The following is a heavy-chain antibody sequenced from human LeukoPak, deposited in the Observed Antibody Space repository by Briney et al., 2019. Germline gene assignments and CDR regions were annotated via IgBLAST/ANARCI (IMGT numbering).Heavy chain of an antibody. J-gene: IGHJ4*02. D-gene: IGHD3-22*01. CDR2: ISGSGGST. CDR1: RFTFSSYA. V-gene: IGHV3-23*01. CDR3: AKEVRYDSSGSIPGS. Sequence: PGGSLRLSCAASRFTFSSYAMSWVRQAPGKGLEWVSAISGSGGSTYYADSVNGRFTISRDNSKNTLYLQMNSLRAEDTAVYYCAKEVRYDSSGSIPGSWGQGTLVTVSS.